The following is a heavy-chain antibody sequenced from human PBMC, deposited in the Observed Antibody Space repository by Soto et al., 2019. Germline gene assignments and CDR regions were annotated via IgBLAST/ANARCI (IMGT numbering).Heavy chain of an antibody. CDR2: IIPIFGTA. D-gene: IGHD4-17*01. Sequence: QVQLVQSGAEVKKPGSSVKVSCKASGGTFSSYAISWVRQAPGQGLEWMGGIIPIFGTANYAQKFQGRVTITADESTSTGYMALSSLRSEDTAVYYCARSPPLGYGDPYYYGMDVWGQGTTVTVSS. V-gene: IGHV1-69*01. CDR3: ARSPPLGYGDPYYYGMDV. CDR1: GGTFSSYA. J-gene: IGHJ6*02.